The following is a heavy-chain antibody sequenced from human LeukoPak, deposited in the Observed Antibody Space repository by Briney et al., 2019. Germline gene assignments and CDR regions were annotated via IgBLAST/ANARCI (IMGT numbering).Heavy chain of an antibody. V-gene: IGHV3-48*01. D-gene: IGHD6-6*01. CDR3: TTTTRGYSSSSGRGTSLKRDY. J-gene: IGHJ4*02. Sequence: GGSLRLSCAASGFTFSSYSMNWVRQAPGKGLEWVSYISSSSSTIYYADSVKGRFTISRDNAKNSLYLQMNSLKTEDTAVYYCTTTTRGYSSSSGRGTSLKRDYWGQGTLVTVSS. CDR2: ISSSSSTI. CDR1: GFTFSSYS.